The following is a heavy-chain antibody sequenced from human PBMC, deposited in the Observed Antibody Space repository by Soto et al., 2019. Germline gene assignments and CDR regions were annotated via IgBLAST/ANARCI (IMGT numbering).Heavy chain of an antibody. J-gene: IGHJ5*02. Sequence: EVQLVESGGGLVQPGGSLRLSYAASGFTFSRYGMHWVRQAPGKRLEYVSAISSSGGRTYYANSVKGRFTISRDNSKNTLYLQMGSLRAEDMAVYYCARENWFDPWGQGTLVTVSS. CDR3: ARENWFDP. V-gene: IGHV3-64*01. CDR1: GFTFSRYG. CDR2: ISSSGGRT.